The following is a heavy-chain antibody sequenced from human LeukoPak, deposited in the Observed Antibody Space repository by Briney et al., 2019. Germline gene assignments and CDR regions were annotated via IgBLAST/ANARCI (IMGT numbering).Heavy chain of an antibody. CDR1: GYTFTGYY. Sequence: GASVKVSCKASGYTFTGYYMHWVRQAPGQGLEWMGGISAYNGNTNYAQKLQGRVTMTTDTSTSTAYMELRSLRSDDTAVYYCARALGVGALTGGDYWGQGTLVTVSS. J-gene: IGHJ4*02. D-gene: IGHD1-26*01. CDR2: ISAYNGNT. V-gene: IGHV1-18*04. CDR3: ARALGVGALTGGDY.